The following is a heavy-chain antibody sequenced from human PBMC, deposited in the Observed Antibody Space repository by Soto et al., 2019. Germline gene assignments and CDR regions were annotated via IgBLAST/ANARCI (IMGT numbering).Heavy chain of an antibody. CDR2: ISHNGSNK. CDR1: GFTFSSYA. D-gene: IGHD3-16*01. Sequence: PGGSLRLSCAASGFTFSSYAMHWVRQAPGKGLEWVSVISHNGSNKYYTDSVKGRFTISRDNAKNTLYLHMNSLRAEDTAVYYYANHPPAAGDYSWGSQYDAFDIWGQGTMGTVSS. V-gene: IGHV3-30*18. CDR3: ANHPPAAGDYSWGSQYDAFDI. J-gene: IGHJ3*02.